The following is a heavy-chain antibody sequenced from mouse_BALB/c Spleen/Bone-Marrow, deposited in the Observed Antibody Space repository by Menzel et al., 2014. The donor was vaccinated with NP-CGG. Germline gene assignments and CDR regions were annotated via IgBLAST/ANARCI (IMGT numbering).Heavy chain of an antibody. J-gene: IGHJ4*01. CDR2: SRNKANDYTT. CDR1: GFTFSDFY. D-gene: IGHD4-1*01. CDR3: ARDTGTRAMDY. V-gene: IGHV7-1*02. Sequence: EVQLVESGGGLVQPGGSLRLSCATSGFTFSDFYMEWVRQPPGKRLEWIAASRNKANDYTTEYSASLKGRFIVSRDTSXSILYFQMNAPRAEDTAIYYFARDTGTRAMDYWGQGTSVTGSS.